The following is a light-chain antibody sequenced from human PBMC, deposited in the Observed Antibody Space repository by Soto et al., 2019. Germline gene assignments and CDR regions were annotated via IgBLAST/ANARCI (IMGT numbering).Light chain of an antibody. V-gene: IGLV9-49*01. CDR1: SGYSNYK. J-gene: IGLJ2*01. CDR3: RAGRGRGTNLQV. Sequence: QSVLTQPPSASASLGASVTLTCTLSSGYSNYKVDWYQQRPGKGPRFVMRVGTGGTVGSQGDGIPDRLSVLGSGLNRYLTFKSIEEDDESDYHGRAGRGRGTNLQVFGGRTKLAVL. CDR2: VGTGGTVG.